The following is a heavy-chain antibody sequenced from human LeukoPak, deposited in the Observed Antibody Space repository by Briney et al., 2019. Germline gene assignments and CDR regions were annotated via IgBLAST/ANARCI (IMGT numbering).Heavy chain of an antibody. CDR3: ARVSSNWPYYFDY. CDR1: GGSVSSDSYY. V-gene: IGHV4-61*01. Sequence: PSETLSLTCTVSGGSVSSDSYYWSWIRQPPGKGLECIGYIYYSGSTNYNPSLRSRVTTSVDTSKNQFSLKLSSVTTADTAVYYCARVSSNWPYYFDYWGQGTLVTVSS. D-gene: IGHD6-13*01. J-gene: IGHJ4*02. CDR2: IYYSGST.